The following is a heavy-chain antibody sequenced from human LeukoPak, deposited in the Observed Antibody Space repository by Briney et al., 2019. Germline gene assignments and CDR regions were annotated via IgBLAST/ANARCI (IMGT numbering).Heavy chain of an antibody. CDR1: GFTFSSYS. D-gene: IGHD3-10*01. J-gene: IGHJ4*02. V-gene: IGHV3-48*01. Sequence: GGSLRLSCAASGFTFSSYSMNWVRQAPGKGLEWVSYISSSSTIYYADSVKGRFTISRDNAKNSLYLQMNSLRAEDTAVYYCARERRGDYWGQGTLVTVSS. CDR2: ISSSSTI. CDR3: ARERRGDY.